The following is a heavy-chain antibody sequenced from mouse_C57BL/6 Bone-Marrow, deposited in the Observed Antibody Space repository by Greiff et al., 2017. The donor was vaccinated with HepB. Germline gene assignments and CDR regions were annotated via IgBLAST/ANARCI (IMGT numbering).Heavy chain of an antibody. J-gene: IGHJ1*03. CDR3: ARPLGGYFDV. CDR1: GFTFSDYG. Sequence: VQLQESGGGLVKPGGSLKLSCAASGFTFSDYGMHWVRQAPEKGLEWVAYISSGSSTIYYADTVKGRFTISRDNAKNTLFLQMTSLRSEDTAMYYCARPLGGYFDVWGTGTTVTVAS. D-gene: IGHD4-1*01. V-gene: IGHV5-17*01. CDR2: ISSGSSTI.